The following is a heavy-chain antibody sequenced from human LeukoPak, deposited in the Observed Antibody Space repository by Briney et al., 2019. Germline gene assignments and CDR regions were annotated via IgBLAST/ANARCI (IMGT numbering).Heavy chain of an antibody. Sequence: SVKVSCKASGGTFSSYAISWVRQAPGQGLEWMGGIIPIFSTANYAQKFQGRVTITADESTSTAYMELSSLRSEDTAVYYCASPGIAVAGFDYWGQGTLVTVSS. CDR1: GGTFSSYA. J-gene: IGHJ4*02. CDR3: ASPGIAVAGFDY. V-gene: IGHV1-69*13. D-gene: IGHD6-19*01. CDR2: IIPIFSTA.